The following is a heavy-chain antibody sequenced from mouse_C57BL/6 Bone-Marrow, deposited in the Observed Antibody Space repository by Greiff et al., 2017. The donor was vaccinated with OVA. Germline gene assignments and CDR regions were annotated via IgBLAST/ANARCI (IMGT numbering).Heavy chain of an antibody. Sequence: EVMLVESGGGLVQPGGSLKLSCAASGFTFSDYYMYWVRQTPEKRLEWVAYISNGGGSTYYPDTVKGRFTISRDNAKNTLYLQMSRLKSEDTAMYYCARHDRNRFAYWGQGTLVTVSA. CDR1: GFTFSDYY. V-gene: IGHV5-12*01. CDR2: ISNGGGST. CDR3: ARHDRNRFAY. D-gene: IGHD2-1*01. J-gene: IGHJ3*01.